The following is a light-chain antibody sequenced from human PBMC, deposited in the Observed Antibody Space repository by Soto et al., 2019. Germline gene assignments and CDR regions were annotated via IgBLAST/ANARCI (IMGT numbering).Light chain of an antibody. CDR1: QNIRSY. V-gene: IGKV1-39*01. CDR2: ATS. CDR3: QQGYSSRWT. Sequence: DIHMTQSPSSLSASVGDRVTITCRASQNIRSYLNWYQQKPGKAPQLLIYATSSLQTGVPSRFSASGSGTDFSLVISDLQPEDSATYYCQQGYSSRWTSGLGTKVEI. J-gene: IGKJ1*01.